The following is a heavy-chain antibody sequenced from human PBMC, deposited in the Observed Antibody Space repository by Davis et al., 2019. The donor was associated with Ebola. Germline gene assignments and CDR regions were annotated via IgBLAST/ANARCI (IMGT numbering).Heavy chain of an antibody. J-gene: IGHJ6*02. V-gene: IGHV4-39*01. CDR2: IYYSGST. CDR1: GGSISSSSYY. CDR3: ARHRYSSSYYYYYYGMDV. D-gene: IGHD6-6*01. Sequence: SETLSLTCTVSGGSISSSSYYWGWIRQPPGKGLEWIGSIYYSGSTYYNPSLKSRVTISVDTSKNQFSLKLSSVTAADTAVYYCARHRYSSSYYYYYYGMDVWGQGTTVTVSS.